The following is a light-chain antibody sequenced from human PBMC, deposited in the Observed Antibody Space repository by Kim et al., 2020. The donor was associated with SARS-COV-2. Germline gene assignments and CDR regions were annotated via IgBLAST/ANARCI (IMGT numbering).Light chain of an antibody. Sequence: SVTRKEQVTITCRASQSIGSSLHWYQQKPGQSPKLLIKYASQSFSGVPSRFSGSGSGTDFTLTISSLEAEDAATYYCHQSGGLPHTFGQGTKLEI. CDR1: QSIGSS. J-gene: IGKJ2*01. CDR2: YAS. V-gene: IGKV6-21*01. CDR3: HQSGGLPHT.